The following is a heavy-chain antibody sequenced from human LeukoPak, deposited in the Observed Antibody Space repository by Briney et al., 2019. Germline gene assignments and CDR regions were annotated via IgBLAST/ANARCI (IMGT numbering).Heavy chain of an antibody. CDR1: GLSFSGYY. Sequence: SETLSLTCAVYGLSFSGYYWSWIRQPPGKGLEWIGEINHGGSTNYYPALKRRVTISVDTSKNQFSLKLSSVTAADAAVYYCARGRRYCSGGSCYSYYYYGMDVWGQGTTVTVSS. V-gene: IGHV4-34*01. CDR2: INHGGST. J-gene: IGHJ6*02. D-gene: IGHD2-15*01. CDR3: ARGRRYCSGGSCYSYYYYGMDV.